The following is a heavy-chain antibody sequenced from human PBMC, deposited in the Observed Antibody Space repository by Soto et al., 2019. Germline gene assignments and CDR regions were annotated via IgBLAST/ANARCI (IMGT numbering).Heavy chain of an antibody. V-gene: IGHV4-38-2*01. J-gene: IGHJ4*02. CDR1: GYSISSGYY. D-gene: IGHD6-19*01. CDR2: IYHSGST. CDR3: ARVGTPSRIAVVGRFDY. Sequence: ETLSLTCAVSGYSISSGYYWGWIRQPPGKGLEWIGSIYHSGSTYYNPSLKSRVTISVDMSKSQFSLKLSSVTAADTAVYYCARVGTPSRIAVVGRFDYWGQGTLVKVSS.